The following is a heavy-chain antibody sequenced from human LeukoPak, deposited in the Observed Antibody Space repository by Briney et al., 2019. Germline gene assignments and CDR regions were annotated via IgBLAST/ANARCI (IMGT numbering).Heavy chain of an antibody. V-gene: IGHV3-30*03. CDR1: GFTFSSYG. D-gene: IGHD5-12*01. Sequence: GGSLRLSCAASGFTFSSYGMHWVRQAPGKGLEWVAAISYDESNQSYADSVKGRFTISRDNAKNTLYLQMNSLRAEDTAVYYCATLGSGYDGDFDYWGQGTLVTVSS. CDR2: ISYDESNQ. CDR3: ATLGSGYDGDFDY. J-gene: IGHJ4*02.